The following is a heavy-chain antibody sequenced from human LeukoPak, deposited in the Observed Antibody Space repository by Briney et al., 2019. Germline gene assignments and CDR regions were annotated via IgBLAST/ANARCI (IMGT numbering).Heavy chain of an antibody. V-gene: IGHV3-21*01. CDR1: GFTFSSYS. CDR2: ISSSSSYI. CDR3: AWGGVGATKAPDY. D-gene: IGHD1-26*01. J-gene: IGHJ4*02. Sequence: GGSLRLSCAASGFTFSSYSMNWVRQAPGKGLEWVSSISSSSSYIYYADSVKGRFTISRDNAKNSLYLQMNSLRAEDTAVYYCAWGGVGATKAPDYWGQGTLVTVSS.